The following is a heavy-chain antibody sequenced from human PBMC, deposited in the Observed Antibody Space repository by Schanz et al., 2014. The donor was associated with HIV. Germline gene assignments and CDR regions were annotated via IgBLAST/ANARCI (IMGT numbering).Heavy chain of an antibody. V-gene: IGHV3-23*04. J-gene: IGHJ4*02. CDR2: ISGSGVYT. CDR3: AQEEVPNDC. CDR1: GFTFSNYA. Sequence: EVQLVESGGGLVQPGGSLRLSCAASGFTFSNYAMTWVRQAPGKGLEWVSAISGSGVYTYYADSVRGRFTISRDNSKNTVYLHMSSLRVEDTAVYYCAQEEVPNDCWGQGTLVTVSS.